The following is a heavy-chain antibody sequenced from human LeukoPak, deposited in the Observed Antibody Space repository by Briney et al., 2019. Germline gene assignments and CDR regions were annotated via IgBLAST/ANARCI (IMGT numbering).Heavy chain of an antibody. CDR1: GGSFSGYY. V-gene: IGHV4-34*01. CDR2: MSHSGST. D-gene: IGHD3-10*01. CDR3: ARGRRVRGVIDY. Sequence: AETLSLTCAVYGGSFSGYYWSWIRQPPGKGLEWIGEMSHSGSTNYNPSLKSRVTISVDTSKNQFSLKLSSVTAADTAVYYCARGRRVRGVIDYWGQGTLVTVSS. J-gene: IGHJ4*02.